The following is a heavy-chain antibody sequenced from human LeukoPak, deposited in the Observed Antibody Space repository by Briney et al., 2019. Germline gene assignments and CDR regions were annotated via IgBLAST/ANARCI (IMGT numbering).Heavy chain of an antibody. J-gene: IGHJ4*02. CDR2: IYYNGGT. Sequence: SETLSLTCTVSGGSISSYYWSWLRQPPGKGLEWIGYIYYNGGTNYNPSLRSRVTISVDTSRNHFSLRLSSVTAADTAMYYCARAGGVDTAMDANFDYWGRGTLVTVSS. CDR3: ARAGGVDTAMDANFDY. V-gene: IGHV4-59*01. D-gene: IGHD5-18*01. CDR1: GGSISSYY.